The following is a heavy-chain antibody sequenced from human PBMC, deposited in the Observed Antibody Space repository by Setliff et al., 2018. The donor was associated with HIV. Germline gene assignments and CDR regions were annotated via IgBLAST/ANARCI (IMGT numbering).Heavy chain of an antibody. CDR3: ARPRRVRSRAWYWFDI. Sequence: KTSETLSLTCAVYGGSFSGYYWSWIRQPPGKGLEWIGEINHSGSTNYNPSLQSRVTISVDSSKNQFSLNLFSVTAADTAVYYCARPRRVRSRAWYWFDIWGQGTLVTVSS. CDR1: GGSFSGYY. D-gene: IGHD6-19*01. J-gene: IGHJ5*02. CDR2: INHSGST. V-gene: IGHV4-34*01.